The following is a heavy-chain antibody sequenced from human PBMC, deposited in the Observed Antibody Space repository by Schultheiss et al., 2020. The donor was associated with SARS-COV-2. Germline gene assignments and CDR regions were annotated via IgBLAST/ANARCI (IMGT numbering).Heavy chain of an antibody. CDR2: IYYSGST. CDR3: ARGYSSSSYNWFDP. Sequence: GSLRLSCAVYGGSFSGYYWSWIRQPPGKGLEWIGYIYYSGSTNYNPSLKSRVTMSVDTSKNQFSLKLSSVTAADTAVYYCARGYSSSSYNWFDPWGQGTLVTVSS. D-gene: IGHD6-6*01. V-gene: IGHV4-59*01. J-gene: IGHJ5*02. CDR1: GGSFSGYY.